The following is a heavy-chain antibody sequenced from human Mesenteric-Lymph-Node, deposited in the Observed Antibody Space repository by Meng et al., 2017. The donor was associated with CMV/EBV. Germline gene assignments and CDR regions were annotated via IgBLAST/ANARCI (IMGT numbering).Heavy chain of an antibody. Sequence: SVKVSCKASAYTLTSHDIHWVRQAPGQGLEWMGGIMPIFGTIKYAQKFQGRVTITTDESTSTAYMELRGLRSEDTAVYFCARVGLNWNDDGVDVWGQGTTVTVSS. CDR3: ARVGLNWNDDGVDV. D-gene: IGHD1-20*01. CDR2: IMPIFGTI. J-gene: IGHJ6*02. V-gene: IGHV1-69*05. CDR1: AYTLTSHD.